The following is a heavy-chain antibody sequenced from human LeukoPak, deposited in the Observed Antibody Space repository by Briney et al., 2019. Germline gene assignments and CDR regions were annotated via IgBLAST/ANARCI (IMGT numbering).Heavy chain of an antibody. CDR1: GFTFSSYD. V-gene: IGHV3-48*03. CDR2: ISETRSTM. J-gene: IGHJ4*02. D-gene: IGHD5-12*01. CDR3: AREYIGSDYFDY. Sequence: GSLRLSCAASGFTFSSYDMNWVRQAPGKGLEWVAYISETRSTMYYADSVKGRFTISRDNAKNSLYLQMNSLRAEDTAVYYCAREYIGSDYFDYWGQGTLVTVSS.